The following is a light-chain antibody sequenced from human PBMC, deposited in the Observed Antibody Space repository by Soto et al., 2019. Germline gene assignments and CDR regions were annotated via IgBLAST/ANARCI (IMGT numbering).Light chain of an antibody. V-gene: IGKV3-11*01. J-gene: IGKJ4*01. CDR2: DAS. CDR1: QSVSSY. CDR3: QQRSNWPPVT. Sequence: EIVLTQSPATLSLSPGESATLSCRASQSVSSYLAWYQQKPGQAPRLLIYDASNRATGIPARFSGSGSGTDFTLTSSSLEPEDFAVYYCQQRSNWPPVTFGGGTKVEIK.